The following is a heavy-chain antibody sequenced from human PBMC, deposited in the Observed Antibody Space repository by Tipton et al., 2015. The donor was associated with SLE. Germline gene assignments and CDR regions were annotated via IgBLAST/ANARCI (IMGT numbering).Heavy chain of an antibody. D-gene: IGHD3-22*01. J-gene: IGHJ4*02. Sequence: TLSLTCTVSGGSISTDDYYWGWIRQSPGKGLEWLGTVYYSGSTYYDPSLESRVTISLDTSENQFSLKLSSVTAADTAIYYCSRHRTSYYDSSGLYFDYWGQGTLVTVTS. CDR3: SRHRTSYYDSSGLYFDY. V-gene: IGHV4-39*07. CDR1: GGSISTDDYY. CDR2: VYYSGST.